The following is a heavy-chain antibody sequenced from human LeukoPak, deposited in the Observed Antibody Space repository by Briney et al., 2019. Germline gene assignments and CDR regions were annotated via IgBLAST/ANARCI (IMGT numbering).Heavy chain of an antibody. Sequence: SQTLSLTFAISGDSVSTNSAAWNWIRQSPSRGLEWLGRTYYRSKWYHDCAPSVQSRITINPDTSKNQFSLHLNSVTPEDTAVYYCTRGNRDFDSWGQGTLVTVSS. CDR3: TRGNRDFDS. V-gene: IGHV6-1*01. CDR2: TYYRSKWYH. CDR1: GDSVSTNSAA. J-gene: IGHJ5*01. D-gene: IGHD2-21*02.